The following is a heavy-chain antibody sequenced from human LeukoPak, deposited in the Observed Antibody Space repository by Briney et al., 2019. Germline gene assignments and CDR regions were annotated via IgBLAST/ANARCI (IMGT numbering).Heavy chain of an antibody. J-gene: IGHJ4*02. V-gene: IGHV3-23*01. CDR2: ISDNGGRT. Sequence: GGSLRLSCAASGFTFSSYAMSWVRQAPGGGLEWVSGISDNGGRTYYADSVKGRFAISRDDSKSTLYLQMNSLRGEDKAVYYCAKDFGRNLGGHGYWGRGTLVIVSS. CDR1: GFTFSSYA. CDR3: AKDFGRNLGGHGY. D-gene: IGHD3-10*01.